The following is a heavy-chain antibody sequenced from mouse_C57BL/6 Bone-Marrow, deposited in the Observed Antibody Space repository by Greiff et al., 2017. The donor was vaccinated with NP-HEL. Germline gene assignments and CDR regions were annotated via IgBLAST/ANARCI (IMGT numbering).Heavy chain of an antibody. V-gene: IGHV1-69*01. CDR1: GYTFTSYW. Sequence: QVQLQQPGAELVMPGASVKLSCKASGYTFTSYWMHWVKQRPGQGLEWIGEIDPSDIYTNYNQKFKGKSTLTVDKSSSTAYMQLSILTSEDSAVYYCARGGTPFAYWGQGTLVTVSA. CDR2: IDPSDIYT. D-gene: IGHD3-3*01. CDR3: ARGGTPFAY. J-gene: IGHJ3*01.